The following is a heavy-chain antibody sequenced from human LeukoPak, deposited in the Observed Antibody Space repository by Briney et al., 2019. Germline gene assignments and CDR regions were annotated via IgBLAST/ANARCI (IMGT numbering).Heavy chain of an antibody. D-gene: IGHD2-15*01. Sequence: PGGSLRLSCAASGFTFSDHYMDWVHQAPGKGLEWVGRTRNKANSYTTEYAASVKGRFTISRDDSKNSLYLQMNSLKTEDTAVYYCARESGLSAFDYWGQETLVTVSS. CDR2: TRNKANSYTT. CDR3: ARESGLSAFDY. J-gene: IGHJ4*02. CDR1: GFTFSDHY. V-gene: IGHV3-72*01.